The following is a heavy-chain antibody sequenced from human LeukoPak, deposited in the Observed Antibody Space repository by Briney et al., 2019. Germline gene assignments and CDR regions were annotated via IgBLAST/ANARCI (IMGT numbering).Heavy chain of an antibody. J-gene: IGHJ4*02. D-gene: IGHD3-9*01. CDR3: ARGFDGNFDY. CDR1: GLIFSGYG. CDR2: IWYDGSNK. V-gene: IGHV3-33*01. Sequence: GGSLRLSCAASGLIFSGYGMHWVRQAPGKGLEWVAVIWYDGSNKYYTDSVKGRFTISRDNSKNTLYLQMNSLRAEDTALYYCARGFDGNFDYWGQGTLVTVSP.